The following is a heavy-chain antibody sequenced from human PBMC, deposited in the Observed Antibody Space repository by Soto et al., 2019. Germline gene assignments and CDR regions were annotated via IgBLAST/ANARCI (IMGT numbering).Heavy chain of an antibody. J-gene: IGHJ4*02. CDR2: LSWNSGSI. D-gene: IGHD3-10*01. CDR1: GFTFDDYA. Sequence: EVQLVESGGGLVQPGRSLRLSCAASGFTFDDYAMHWVRQAPGKGLEWVSGLSWNSGSIGYADSVKGRFTISRDNAKNSLYLQMNSLRAEDTALYYCAKDKAMVRGVILDYWGQGTLVTVSS. CDR3: AKDKAMVRGVILDY. V-gene: IGHV3-9*01.